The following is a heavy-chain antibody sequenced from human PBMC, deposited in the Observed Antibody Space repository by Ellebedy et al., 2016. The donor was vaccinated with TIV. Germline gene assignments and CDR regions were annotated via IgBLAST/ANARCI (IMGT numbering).Heavy chain of an antibody. J-gene: IGHJ2*01. Sequence: PGGSLRLSCAASGFTFSSYGMHWVRQAPGKGLEWVAVIWYDGSNIFYADSVKGRFTISRDNSKNTLYLQMNSLRDEDTAVYYCARDFLHEYSSGILWYFDLWGRGTLVTVSS. CDR1: GFTFSSYG. V-gene: IGHV3-33*08. D-gene: IGHD6-19*01. CDR2: IWYDGSNI. CDR3: ARDFLHEYSSGILWYFDL.